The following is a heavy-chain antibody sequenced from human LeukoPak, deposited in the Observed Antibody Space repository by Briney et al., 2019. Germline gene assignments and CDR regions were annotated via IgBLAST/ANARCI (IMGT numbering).Heavy chain of an antibody. D-gene: IGHD6-6*01. J-gene: IGHJ4*02. V-gene: IGHV1-46*01. Sequence: ASVKVSCKASGYTFTSYYMHWVRQATAQGLEWTGIINPSGGSTSYAQKFQGRVTMTRDTSTSTVYMELSSLRSEDTAVYYCARDGPRIAALGEDFDYWGQGTLVTVSS. CDR1: GYTFTSYY. CDR3: ARDGPRIAALGEDFDY. CDR2: INPSGGST.